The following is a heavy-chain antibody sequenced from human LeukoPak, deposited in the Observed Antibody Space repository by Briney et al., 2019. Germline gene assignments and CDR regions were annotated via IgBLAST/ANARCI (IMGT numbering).Heavy chain of an antibody. CDR3: AKGGSSGWPFDY. J-gene: IGHJ4*02. D-gene: IGHD6-19*01. V-gene: IGHV3-30*18. CDR1: GFTFSRYG. CDR2: ISNDGSNK. Sequence: GGSLRLSCAASGFTFSRYGMHWVRQAPGKGLEWVAVISNDGSNKYYADSVKGRFTISRDYSKITLYLQMNSLRAEDTAVYYCAKGGSSGWPFDYWGQGTLVTVAS.